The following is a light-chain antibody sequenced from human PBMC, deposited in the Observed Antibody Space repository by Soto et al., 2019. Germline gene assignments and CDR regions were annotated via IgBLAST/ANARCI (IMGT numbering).Light chain of an antibody. CDR3: AAWDDSLSGLWV. CDR2: SNN. J-gene: IGLJ3*02. V-gene: IGLV1-47*02. CDR1: SSNIGSNS. Sequence: QSVLTQPPSASGTPGQRVTISCSGSSSNIGSNSVYWYQQLPGTAPKLLIYSNNQRPSGVPDRFSGSKSGTSASLAISGLRSEDEADYYCAAWDDSLSGLWVFGGGTKLTVL.